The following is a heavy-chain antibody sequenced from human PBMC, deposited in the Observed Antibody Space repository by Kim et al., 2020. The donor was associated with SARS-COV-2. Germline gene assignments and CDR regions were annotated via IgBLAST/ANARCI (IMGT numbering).Heavy chain of an antibody. V-gene: IGHV4-39*07. Sequence: LKSRVTISVEPSKNQFSLKLSSVTAADTAVYYCARDRDVSSSQYYYGMDVWGQGTTVTVSS. J-gene: IGHJ6*02. CDR3: ARDRDVSSSQYYYGMDV. D-gene: IGHD6-13*01.